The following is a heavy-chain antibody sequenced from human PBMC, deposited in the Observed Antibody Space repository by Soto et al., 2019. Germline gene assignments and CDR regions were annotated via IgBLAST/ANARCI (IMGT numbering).Heavy chain of an antibody. V-gene: IGHV3-11*06. D-gene: IGHD2-2*01. CDR3: VRDSARIVVVPRVDGDNWLDP. J-gene: IGHJ5*02. CDR2: ISGSSDNI. CDR1: GFTFSDYF. Sequence: GGSLRLSCAASGFTFSDYFMSWIRQAPGKGLEWVSFISGSSDNIKYADSVKGRFTISRDNAKDSLYLQMNSLRAEDTAVYYCVRDSARIVVVPRVDGDNWLDPWGQGTLVTVSS.